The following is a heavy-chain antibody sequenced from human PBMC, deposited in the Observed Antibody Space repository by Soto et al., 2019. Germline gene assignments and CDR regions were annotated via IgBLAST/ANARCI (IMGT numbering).Heavy chain of an antibody. V-gene: IGHV1-8*01. J-gene: IGHJ6*03. CDR2: MNPNSGNT. CDR3: ARGRRLRFLEWLPGGDYYYYMDV. CDR1: GYTFPSYD. Sequence: ASVKVSCKASGYTFPSYDINWVRQATGQGLEWMGWMNPNSGNTGYAQKFQGRVTMTRNTSISTAYMELSSLRSEDTAVYYCARGRRLRFLEWLPGGDYYYYMDVWGKGTTVNVSS. D-gene: IGHD3-3*01.